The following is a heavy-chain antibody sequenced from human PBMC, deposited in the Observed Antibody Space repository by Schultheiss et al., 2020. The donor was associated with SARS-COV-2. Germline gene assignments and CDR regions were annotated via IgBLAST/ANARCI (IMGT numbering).Heavy chain of an antibody. CDR3: ARAADYSDSSAYLHPSDY. CDR2: MNPNSGNT. Sequence: GESLKISCKASGGTFSSYAISWVRQAPGQGLEWMGWMNPNSGNTGYAQNFQGRVSMTRSTSTSTAYMELSSLRSEDTAVYYCARAADYSDSSAYLHPSDYWGQGTLVTVSS. V-gene: IGHV1-8*02. J-gene: IGHJ4*02. D-gene: IGHD3-22*01. CDR1: GGTFSSYA.